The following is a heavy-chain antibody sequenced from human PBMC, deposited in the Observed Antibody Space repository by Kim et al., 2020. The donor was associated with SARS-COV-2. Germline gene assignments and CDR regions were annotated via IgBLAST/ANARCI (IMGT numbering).Heavy chain of an antibody. V-gene: IGHV1-69*13. Sequence: SVKVSCKASGGTFSSYDISWVRQAPGQGLEWMGGIIPIFDTANYAQKFQGRVTITADESTSTAYMELSSLRSEDTAVYYCARDRSCSSTSCYGRSAYYYGMDVWGQGTTVTVSS. CDR3: ARDRSCSSTSCYGRSAYYYGMDV. J-gene: IGHJ6*02. D-gene: IGHD2-2*01. CDR2: IIPIFDTA. CDR1: GGTFSSYD.